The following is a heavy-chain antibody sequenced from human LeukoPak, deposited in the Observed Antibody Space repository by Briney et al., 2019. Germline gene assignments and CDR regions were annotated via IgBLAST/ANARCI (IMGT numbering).Heavy chain of an antibody. CDR3: ARMGIAVAGTFIY. J-gene: IGHJ4*02. Sequence: PSETLSLTCAVYGGSFSGYYWSWIRQPPGKGLEWIGEINHSGSTNYNPSLKSRVTISVDTSKNQFSLKLSSVTAAGTAVYYCARMGIAVAGTFIYWGQGTLVTVSS. V-gene: IGHV4-34*01. CDR2: INHSGST. CDR1: GGSFSGYY. D-gene: IGHD6-19*01.